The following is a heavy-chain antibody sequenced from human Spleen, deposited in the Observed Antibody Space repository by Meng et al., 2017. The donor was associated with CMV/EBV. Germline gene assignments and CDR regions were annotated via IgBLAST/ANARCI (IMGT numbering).Heavy chain of an antibody. CDR1: GYTFTGYY. CDR2: VSTYNGNT. CDR3: ARDYQLMQGLDY. Sequence: ASVKVSCKASGYTFTGYYIYWVRQAPGQGLEWMGWVSTYNGNTRYAHYLQGRVTMTTDASTNTAYMELRNLSSDDTAVYYCARDYQLMQGLDYWGQGTLVTVSS. V-gene: IGHV1-18*04. J-gene: IGHJ4*02. D-gene: IGHD2-2*01.